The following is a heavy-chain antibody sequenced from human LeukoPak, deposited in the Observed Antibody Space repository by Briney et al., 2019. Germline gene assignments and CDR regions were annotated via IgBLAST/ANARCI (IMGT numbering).Heavy chain of an antibody. CDR3: AKSRVYYYDSSGYNWFDP. CDR1: GFTFSSYA. J-gene: IGHJ5*02. D-gene: IGHD3-22*01. Sequence: PGGSLRLSCAASGFTFSSYAMSWVRQAPGKGLEWVSAISGSGGSTYYADSVKGRFTNSRDNSKNTLYLQMNSLRAEDTAVYYCAKSRVYYYDSSGYNWFDPWGQGTLVTVSS. CDR2: ISGSGGST. V-gene: IGHV3-23*01.